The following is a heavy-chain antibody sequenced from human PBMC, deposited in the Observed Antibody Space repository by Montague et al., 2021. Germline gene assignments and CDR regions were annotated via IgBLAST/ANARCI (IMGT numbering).Heavy chain of an antibody. D-gene: IGHD4/OR15-4a*01. CDR1: GLIFSHSW. Sequence: SLRLSCAASGLIFSHSWMAWVRLPPGKGLEWVAGVNSDGSQVGYVESVKGRFTVSKDNAKNSLFLQMNSLRGDDTALYYCARNPAYGALDYWGQGTRVTVSS. CDR2: VNSDGSQV. CDR3: ARNPAYGALDY. V-gene: IGHV3-7*03. J-gene: IGHJ4*02.